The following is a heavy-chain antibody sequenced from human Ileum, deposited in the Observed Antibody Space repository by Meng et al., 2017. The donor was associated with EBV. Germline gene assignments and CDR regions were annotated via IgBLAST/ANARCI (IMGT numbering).Heavy chain of an antibody. CDR2: IFHSGHT. J-gene: IGHJ5*02. D-gene: IGHD5-18*01. V-gene: IGHV4-34*02. CDR1: GGSFNAYY. Sequence: QVQVQRGAPGLLKPPETLFLPCDVSGGSFNAYYWPWIRQSPGGGLEWIGEIFHSGHTNYNPSLESRVSMSVATSKKQFSLLLSSVTAADSGLYFCARGREYTGQLDLWGLGTLVTVSS. CDR3: ARGREYTGQLDL.